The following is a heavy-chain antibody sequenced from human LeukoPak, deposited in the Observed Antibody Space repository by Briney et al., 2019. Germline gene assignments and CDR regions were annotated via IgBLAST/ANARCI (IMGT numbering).Heavy chain of an antibody. J-gene: IGHJ4*02. CDR1: GFTFSSYA. D-gene: IGHD2-2*01. CDR3: AKDRCSSNSCFFDY. V-gene: IGHV3-23*01. CDR2: ISNIGNST. Sequence: GRSLRLSCAASGFTFSSYAMTWVRQAPGKGLDWVAAISNIGNSTYYADSVKGRFTISRDNSKNTLYLQMFSLRDEDTAVYYCAKDRCSSNSCFFDYWGQGTLVTVSS.